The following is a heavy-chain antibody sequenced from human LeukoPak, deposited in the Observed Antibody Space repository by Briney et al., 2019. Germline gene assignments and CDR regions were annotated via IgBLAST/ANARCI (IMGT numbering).Heavy chain of an antibody. J-gene: IGHJ4*02. D-gene: IGHD2-15*01. V-gene: IGHV4-34*01. CDR1: GGSFSDYY. CDR2: IDHSGRT. Sequence: SETLSLTCAVFGGSFSDYYWSWVRQPPGKGLEWIGEIDHSGRTNCNPSLKSRLTISIDTSKNQFSLKLSSVTAADTGVYYCARLRSGGNCNSDYWGQGTLVTVSS. CDR3: ARLRSGGNCNSDY.